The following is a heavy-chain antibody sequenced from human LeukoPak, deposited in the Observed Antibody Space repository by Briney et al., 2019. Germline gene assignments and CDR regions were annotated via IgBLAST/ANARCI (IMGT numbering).Heavy chain of an antibody. V-gene: IGHV3-13*01. CDR1: GFTFSSYD. CDR3: ARAGMVYWYFDL. D-gene: IGHD2-8*01. CDR2: IGTAGDT. J-gene: IGHJ2*01. Sequence: PGGSLRLSCAASGFTFSSYDMHWVRQATGKGLEWVSAIGTAGDTYYPGSVKGRFTISRENAENSLYLQMNSLRAGDTAVYYCARAGMVYWYFDLWGRGTLVTVSS.